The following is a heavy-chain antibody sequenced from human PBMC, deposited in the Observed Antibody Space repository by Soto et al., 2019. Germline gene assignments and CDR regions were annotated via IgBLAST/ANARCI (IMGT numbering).Heavy chain of an antibody. V-gene: IGHV1-18*01. Sequence: GASVKVSCKASGYSFSTYEINWLRQAPGQGLEWIGWVSAYRDYTDYAEKFQGRVTMTTDTSTNTAYMELRSLTYNDTAVYYCARDVGDESITYNDAFDVCGQGTMVTV. J-gene: IGHJ3*01. CDR2: VSAYRDYT. CDR1: GYSFSTYE. CDR3: ARDVGDESITYNDAFDV. D-gene: IGHD3-10*01.